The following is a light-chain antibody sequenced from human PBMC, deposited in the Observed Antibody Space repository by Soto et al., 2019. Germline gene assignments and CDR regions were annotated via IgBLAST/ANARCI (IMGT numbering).Light chain of an antibody. V-gene: IGKV1-39*01. CDR1: QRIGTY. CDR2: GAS. Sequence: DIQMTQSPTSLSASVGDRVTISCRASQRIGTYLAWYQQKPGKAPRLLISGASSLQSGVPPRFSGSGSATDFILTISSLRLEDIATYYCQQTASAPPWTFGQGTQVAIK. CDR3: QQTASAPPWT. J-gene: IGKJ1*01.